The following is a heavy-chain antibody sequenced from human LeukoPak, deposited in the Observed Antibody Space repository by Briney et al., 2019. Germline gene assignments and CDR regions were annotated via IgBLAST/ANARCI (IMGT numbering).Heavy chain of an antibody. Sequence: NPSETLPLTCSVSGVPISRRSYYWGWTRQPPGKGLEWIGYIYYSGSTNYNPSLKSRVTISVDTSKNQFSLKLSSVTAADTAVYYCARHLRDYYYYGMDVWGQGTTVTVSS. CDR1: GVPISRRSYY. CDR2: IYYSGST. V-gene: IGHV4-61*05. J-gene: IGHJ6*02. CDR3: ARHLRDYYYYGMDV.